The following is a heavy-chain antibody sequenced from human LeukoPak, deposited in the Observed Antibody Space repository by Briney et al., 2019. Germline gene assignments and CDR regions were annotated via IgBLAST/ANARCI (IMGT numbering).Heavy chain of an antibody. J-gene: IGHJ4*02. CDR2: INHSGST. V-gene: IGHV4-34*01. Sequence: SETLSLTCSVYGGSFSGYYWSWIRQPPGKGLEWIGEINHSGSTNYDPSLKSRVTISVDTSKNQFSLKLSSVTAADTAVYYCASTSYYDFWSGHPCSRPFGYWGQGTLVTVSS. CDR3: ASTSYYDFWSGHPCSRPFGY. D-gene: IGHD3-3*01. CDR1: GGSFSGYY.